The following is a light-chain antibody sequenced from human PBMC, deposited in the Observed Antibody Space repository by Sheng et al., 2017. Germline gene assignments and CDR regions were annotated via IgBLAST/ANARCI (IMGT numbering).Light chain of an antibody. CDR2: DVS. Sequence: DIQMTQSPSSLSAFIGDRVTITCQAGQAIGDSLNWYQQKPGKAPNLLIYDVSNLQIGVPSRFSGTGSGSNFTLTISSLQAEDGATYYCQHYFGLPPGTFGQGTKVEI. CDR1: QAIGDS. J-gene: IGKJ2*01. V-gene: IGKV1-33*01. CDR3: QHYFGLPPGT.